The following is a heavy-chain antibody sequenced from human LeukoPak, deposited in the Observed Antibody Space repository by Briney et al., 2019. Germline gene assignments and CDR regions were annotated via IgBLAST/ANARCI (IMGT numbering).Heavy chain of an antibody. CDR3: AKAGTRYYYDSSGYFDY. J-gene: IGHJ4*02. Sequence: PGGSLRLSCAASGFTFSSYGMHWVRQAPGKGLEWVAVIWYDGSNKYYADSVKGRFTISGDNSKNTLYLQMNSLRAEDTAVYYCAKAGTRYYYDSSGYFDYWGQGTLVTVSS. D-gene: IGHD3-22*01. CDR2: IWYDGSNK. CDR1: GFTFSSYG. V-gene: IGHV3-33*06.